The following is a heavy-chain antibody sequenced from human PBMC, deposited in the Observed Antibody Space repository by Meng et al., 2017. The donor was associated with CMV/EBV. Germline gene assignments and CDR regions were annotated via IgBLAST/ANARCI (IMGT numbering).Heavy chain of an antibody. CDR3: ARVLFGSLGY. Sequence: ASVKVSCKASGYTFTGYYMHWVRQAPGQGLEWMGWINPNSGGTNYAQKFQGRVTITRNTSISTAYMKLCSLRSEDTAVYYCARVLFGSLGYWGQGTLVTVSS. CDR1: GYTFTGYY. D-gene: IGHD3-10*02. J-gene: IGHJ4*02. V-gene: IGHV1-2*02. CDR2: INPNSGGT.